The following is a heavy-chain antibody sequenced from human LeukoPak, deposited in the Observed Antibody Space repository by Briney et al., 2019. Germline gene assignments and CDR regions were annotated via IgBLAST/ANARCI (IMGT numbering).Heavy chain of an antibody. V-gene: IGHV3-11*01. CDR2: ISSSTTTI. CDR1: GFTFSNTW. Sequence: GGSLRLSCAASGFTFSNTWMSWVRQAPGKGLEWVAYISSSTTTIHYAESVRGRFTISRDNAENSLYLHMNSLRAEDTAVYYCTRERNNDFDAFDLWGQGALVTVSS. D-gene: IGHD1/OR15-1a*01. CDR3: TRERNNDFDAFDL. J-gene: IGHJ3*01.